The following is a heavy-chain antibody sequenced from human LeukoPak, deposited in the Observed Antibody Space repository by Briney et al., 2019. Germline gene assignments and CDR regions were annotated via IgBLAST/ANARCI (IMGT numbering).Heavy chain of an antibody. V-gene: IGHV4-34*01. J-gene: IGHJ4*02. Sequence: SETLSLTCAVYGGSFSGYYWSWIRQPPGKGLEWIGEINHSGGTNYNPSLKSRVTISVDTSKNQFSLKLSSVTAADTAVYYCARRNYYGSGSLYWGQGTLVTVSS. CDR2: INHSGGT. D-gene: IGHD3-10*01. CDR3: ARRNYYGSGSLY. CDR1: GGSFSGYY.